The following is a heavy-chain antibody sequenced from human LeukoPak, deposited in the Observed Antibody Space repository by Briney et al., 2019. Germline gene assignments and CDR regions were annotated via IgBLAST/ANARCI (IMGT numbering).Heavy chain of an antibody. J-gene: IGHJ5*02. Sequence: GSSVKVSCKASGGTFSSYTISWVRQAPGQGLEWMGRIIPILGIANYAQKFQGRVTITADKSTSTAYMELSSLRSEDTAVYYCARDRALYCSGGSCSGWFDPWGQGTLVTVSS. CDR1: GGTFSSYT. CDR2: IIPILGIA. D-gene: IGHD2-15*01. CDR3: ARDRALYCSGGSCSGWFDP. V-gene: IGHV1-69*04.